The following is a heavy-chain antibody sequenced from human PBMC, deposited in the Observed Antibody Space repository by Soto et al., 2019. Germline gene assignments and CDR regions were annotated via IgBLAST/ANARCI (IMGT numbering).Heavy chain of an antibody. CDR1: GFTFSSYW. V-gene: IGHV3-7*01. Sequence: GGSLRLSCAASGFTFSSYWMSWVRQAPGKGLEWVANIKPDGSEKIYVDSVKGRFTISRDSSKNTVSLEMTSLRAEDTAVYYCAKGGRQWLVTSDFNYWGQGALVTVSS. J-gene: IGHJ4*02. D-gene: IGHD6-19*01. CDR3: AKGGRQWLVTSDFNY. CDR2: IKPDGSEK.